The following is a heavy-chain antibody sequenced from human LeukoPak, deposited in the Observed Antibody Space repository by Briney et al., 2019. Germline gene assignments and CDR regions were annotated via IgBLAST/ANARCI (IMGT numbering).Heavy chain of an antibody. Sequence: AGGSLRLACAASGFRFSSYAMSWVRQAPGKGLEWVSAISGSGVSTYYADSVKGRFTISRDNSKNTLYLQMNSLRAEDTAVYYCAKGSTAPGYCSSTSCYLFGMDVWGQGTTVTVSS. D-gene: IGHD2-2*01. CDR3: AKGSTAPGYCSSTSCYLFGMDV. CDR1: GFRFSSYA. CDR2: ISGSGVST. V-gene: IGHV3-23*01. J-gene: IGHJ6*02.